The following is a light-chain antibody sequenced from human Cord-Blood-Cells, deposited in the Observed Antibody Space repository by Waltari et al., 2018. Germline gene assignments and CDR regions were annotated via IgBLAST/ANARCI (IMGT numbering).Light chain of an antibody. CDR2: DAT. CDR3: QQFNNYPLYT. V-gene: IGKV1D-13*01. CDR1: QGISSA. Sequence: AIQLTQSPSSLSASVGDRVTITCRASQGISSALAWYQQKQGKAPKLLIYDATSLESGDPSRVSGSGSGTDFTFTIRSLQPEDFATYYCQQFNNYPLYTFGQGTKLEIK. J-gene: IGKJ2*01.